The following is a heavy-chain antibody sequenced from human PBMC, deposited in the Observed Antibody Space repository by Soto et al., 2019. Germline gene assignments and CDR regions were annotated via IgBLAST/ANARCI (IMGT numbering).Heavy chain of an antibody. Sequence: QVQLVQSGAEVRKPGSSVKVSCEASGGSFNNYVISWLRQAPGQGLEWMGGIIPNYEAANYAQKFRGRLTITADKATNTAYMELNSLRPEVTATYYCARYWNAGTLYGAFDIWGQGTTVIVS. V-gene: IGHV1-69*06. CDR3: ARYWNAGTLYGAFDI. CDR1: GGSFNNYV. D-gene: IGHD6-13*01. CDR2: IIPNYEAA. J-gene: IGHJ3*02.